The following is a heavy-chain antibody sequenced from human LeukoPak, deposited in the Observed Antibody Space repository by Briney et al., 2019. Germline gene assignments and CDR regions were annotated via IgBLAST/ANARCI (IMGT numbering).Heavy chain of an antibody. V-gene: IGHV3-33*01. J-gene: IGHJ4*02. CDR1: GSTFSSYG. D-gene: IGHD6-19*01. CDR3: ARVFGTVTDTWAFDY. CDR2: IWYDGSNK. Sequence: PGGSLRLSCAASGSTFSSYGMHWVRQAPGKGLEWVAVIWYDGSNKYYADSVKGRFTISRDNSKNTLYLQMNSLRAEDTAVYYCARVFGTVTDTWAFDYWGQGTLVTVSS.